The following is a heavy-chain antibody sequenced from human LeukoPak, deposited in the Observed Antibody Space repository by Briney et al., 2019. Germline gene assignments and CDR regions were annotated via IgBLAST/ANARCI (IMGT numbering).Heavy chain of an antibody. J-gene: IGHJ4*02. CDR2: IDSNSNFM. D-gene: IGHD5-18*01. CDR1: GFTFGSYS. CDR3: ARDLSGVTGYTYGRGIDY. V-gene: IGHV3-21*01. Sequence: PGGSLRLSCAASGFTFGSYSMTWVRQAPGKGLEWVSLIDSNSNFMNYADSVKGRFTISRDNAKNSLYLQMNSLRAEDTAVYYCARDLSGVTGYTYGRGIDYWGQGTLVTVSS.